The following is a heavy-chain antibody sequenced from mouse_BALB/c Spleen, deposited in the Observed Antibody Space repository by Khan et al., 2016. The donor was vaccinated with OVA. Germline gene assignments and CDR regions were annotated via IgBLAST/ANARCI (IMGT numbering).Heavy chain of an antibody. D-gene: IGHD2-4*01. CDR1: GFSLTTYG. Sequence: VQLQESGPGLVQPSQSLSITCTVSGFSLTTYGVHWVRQSPGKGLEWLGVICSGGSTDNNAAFLSSLTISKENSKSQAFFKMNSLQANDTAIDYCARNYDYDEGLAYWGQGTLVTVSA. CDR2: ICSGGST. V-gene: IGHV2-2*02. CDR3: ARNYDYDEGLAY. J-gene: IGHJ3*01.